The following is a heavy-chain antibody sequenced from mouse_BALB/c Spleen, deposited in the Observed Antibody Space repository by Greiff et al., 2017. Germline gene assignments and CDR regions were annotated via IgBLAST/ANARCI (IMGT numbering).Heavy chain of an antibody. Sequence: QVQLQQPGAELVKPGASVKMSCKASGYTFTSYWMHWVKQRPGQGLEWIGVIDPSDSYTSYNQKFKGKATLTVDTSSSTAYMQLSSLTSEDSAVYYCTRLLLRYHWYFDVWGAGTTVTVSS. CDR1: GYTFTSYW. V-gene: IGHV1S127*01. CDR3: TRLLLRYHWYFDV. CDR2: IDPSDSYT. D-gene: IGHD1-1*01. J-gene: IGHJ1*01.